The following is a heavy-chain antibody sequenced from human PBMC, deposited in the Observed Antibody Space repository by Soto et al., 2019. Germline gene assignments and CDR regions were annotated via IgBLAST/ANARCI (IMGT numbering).Heavy chain of an antibody. D-gene: IGHD3-16*02. V-gene: IGHV4-31*03. Sequence: PSETLSLTCTVSGGSISSGGYYWSWIRQHPGKGLEWIGYIYYSGSTYYNPSLKSRVTISVDTSMNQFSLKLSSVTAADTAVYYCARVVYDYVWGSYRYGYFDYWGQGTLVTVSS. CDR3: ARVVYDYVWGSYRYGYFDY. CDR1: GGSISSGGYY. J-gene: IGHJ4*02. CDR2: IYYSGST.